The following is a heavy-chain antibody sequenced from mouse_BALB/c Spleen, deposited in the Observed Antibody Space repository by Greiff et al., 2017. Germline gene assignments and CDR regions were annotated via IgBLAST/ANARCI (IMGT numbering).Heavy chain of an antibody. V-gene: IGHV14-3*02. J-gene: IGHJ2*01. CDR3: ARSKGSGYDYFDY. CDR1: GFNIKDSY. CDR2: IDPANGNT. D-gene: IGHD2-2*01. Sequence: EVQLQQSGAELVKPGASVKLSCTASGFNIKDSYMHWVKQRPEQGLEWIGRIDPANGNTKYDPKFQGKATITADTSSNTAYLQLSSLTSEDPAVYYGARSKGSGYDYFDYWGQGTTLTVSS.